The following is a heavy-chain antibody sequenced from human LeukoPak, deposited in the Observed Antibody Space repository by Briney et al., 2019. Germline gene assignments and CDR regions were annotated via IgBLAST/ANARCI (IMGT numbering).Heavy chain of an antibody. Sequence: ASVKVSCTASGYTFTSYYMHWVRQAPGQGLEWMGIINPSGGSTSYAQKFQGRVTMTRDTSTSTVYMELSSLRSEDTAVYYCARDARTSYDSSGYYFDYWGQGTLVTVSS. CDR1: GYTFTSYY. CDR3: ARDARTSYDSSGYYFDY. CDR2: INPSGGST. V-gene: IGHV1-46*01. J-gene: IGHJ4*02. D-gene: IGHD3-22*01.